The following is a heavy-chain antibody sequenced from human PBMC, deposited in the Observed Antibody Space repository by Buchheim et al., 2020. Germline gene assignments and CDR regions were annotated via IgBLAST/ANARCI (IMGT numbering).Heavy chain of an antibody. CDR1: GFTFSSYW. D-gene: IGHD3-3*01. CDR2: IKQDGSEK. Sequence: EVQLVESGGGLVQPGGSLRLSCAASGFTFSSYWMSWVRQAPGKGLEWVANIKQDGSEKYYVDSVKGRFTISRDNAKNSLYLQMNSLRAEDTAVYYCARDLVIRFDHYYYHGMDVWGQGTT. V-gene: IGHV3-7*01. J-gene: IGHJ6*02. CDR3: ARDLVIRFDHYYYHGMDV.